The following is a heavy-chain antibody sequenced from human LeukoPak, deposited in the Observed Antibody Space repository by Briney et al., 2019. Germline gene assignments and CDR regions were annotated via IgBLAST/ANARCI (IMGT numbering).Heavy chain of an antibody. CDR3: ARAPLKRDYDKIYYYYGMDV. CDR2: IYTSGNT. V-gene: IGHV4-4*07. CDR1: GGSIGSYY. Sequence: SETLSLTCTVSGGSIGSYYWNWIRQPAGKGLEWIGRIYTSGNTNYNPSLKSRVTMSVDTSKNQFSLKLSSVTAADTAVYYCARAPLKRDYDKIYYYYGMDVWGQGTTVTVSS. D-gene: IGHD5-12*01. J-gene: IGHJ6*02.